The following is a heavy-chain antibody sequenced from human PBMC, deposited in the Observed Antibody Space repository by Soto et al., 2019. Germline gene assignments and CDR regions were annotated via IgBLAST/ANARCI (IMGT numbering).Heavy chain of an antibody. CDR1: GGSFSGYY. CDR2: INHSGST. CDR3: ARGRIFGEWLVWFGGPYYYGMDV. Sequence: SETLSLTCAVYGGSFSGYYWSWIRQPPGKGLEWIGEINHSGSTNYNPSLKSRVTISLDTSKNQFSLKLSSVTAADTAVYYCARGRIFGEWLVWFGGPYYYGMDVWGQGTTVTVSS. V-gene: IGHV4-34*01. D-gene: IGHD3-10*01. J-gene: IGHJ6*02.